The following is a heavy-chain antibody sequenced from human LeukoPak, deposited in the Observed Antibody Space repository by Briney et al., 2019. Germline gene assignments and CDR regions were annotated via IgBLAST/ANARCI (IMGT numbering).Heavy chain of an antibody. CDR3: ARVRELELPEHAFDI. CDR1: GGSISSYY. CDR2: IYYSGST. D-gene: IGHD1-7*01. V-gene: IGHV4-59*01. J-gene: IGHJ3*02. Sequence: SETLSLTCTVSGGSISSYYWSWIRQPPGKGLEWIGYIYYSGSTYYNPSLKSRVTISVDTSKNQFSLKLSSVTAADTAVYYCARVRELELPEHAFDIWGQGTMVTVSS.